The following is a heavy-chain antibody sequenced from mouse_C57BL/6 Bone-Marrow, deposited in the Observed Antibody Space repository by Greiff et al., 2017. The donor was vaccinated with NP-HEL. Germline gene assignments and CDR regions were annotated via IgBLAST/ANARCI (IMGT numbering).Heavy chain of an antibody. Sequence: EVQGVESGGGLVQPGGSMKLSCVASGFTFSNYWMNWVRQSPEKGLEWVAQIRLKSDNYATHYAESVKGRFTISRDDSKSSVYLQMNNLRAEDTGIYYCTGDSSGYWTKYYFDYWGQGTTLTVSS. V-gene: IGHV6-3*01. CDR2: IRLKSDNYAT. J-gene: IGHJ2*01. D-gene: IGHD3-2*02. CDR3: TGDSSGYWTKYYFDY. CDR1: GFTFSNYW.